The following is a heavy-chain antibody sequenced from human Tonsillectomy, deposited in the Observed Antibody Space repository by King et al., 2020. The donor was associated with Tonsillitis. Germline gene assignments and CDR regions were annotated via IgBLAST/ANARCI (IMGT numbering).Heavy chain of an antibody. Sequence: EVQLVESGGGLVQPGASLRLSFAASGFTFNRFALSWFGQAPGKGLEWVSAIIDSGDSIYFAHSVKGRFTIARDNARSTLYLQMKGLTAEDPAVYYCAKDRVATGTQFDYWGQGTLVTVSS. D-gene: IGHD1-1*01. CDR2: IIDSGDSI. V-gene: IGHV3-23*04. J-gene: IGHJ4*02. CDR3: AKDRVATGTQFDY. CDR1: GFTFNRFA.